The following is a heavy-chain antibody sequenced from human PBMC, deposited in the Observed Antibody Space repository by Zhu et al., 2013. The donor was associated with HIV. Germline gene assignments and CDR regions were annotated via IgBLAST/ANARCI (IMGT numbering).Heavy chain of an antibody. J-gene: IGHJ4*02. CDR1: GYTFTSYD. V-gene: IGHV1-8*01. CDR2: MNPNSGNT. Sequence: QVQLVQSGAEVKKPGASVKVSCKASGYTFTSYDINWVRQATGQGLEWMGWMNPNSGNTGYAQKFQGRVTMTRNTSISTAYMELSSLRSEDTAVYYCARFLYCSSTSCSYGDYGIWGQGTLVTVSS. CDR3: ARFLYCSSTSCSYGDYGI. D-gene: IGHD2-2*01.